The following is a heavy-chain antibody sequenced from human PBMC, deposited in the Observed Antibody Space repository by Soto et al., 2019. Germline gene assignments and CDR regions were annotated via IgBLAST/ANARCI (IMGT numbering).Heavy chain of an antibody. CDR3: ARVLRYYDFWSGYQTRPYYYGMDV. Sequence: PSETLSLTCTVSGGSISSYYWSWIRQPPGKGLEWIGYIYYSGSTNYNPSLKSRVTISVDTSKNQFSLKLSSVTAADTAVYYCARVLRYYDFWSGYQTRPYYYGMDVWGQGTTVTVSS. CDR1: GGSISSYY. V-gene: IGHV4-59*01. J-gene: IGHJ6*02. D-gene: IGHD3-3*01. CDR2: IYYSGST.